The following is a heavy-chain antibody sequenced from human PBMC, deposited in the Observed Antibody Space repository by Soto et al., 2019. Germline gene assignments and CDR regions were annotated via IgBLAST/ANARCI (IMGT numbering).Heavy chain of an antibody. D-gene: IGHD3-10*01. CDR2: INHSGST. CDR3: ARGPRVLLWFGELSRKRVYYFDY. Sequence: SETLSLTCAVYGGSFSSYYLSWIRQPPGKGLEWIGEINHSGSTNYNPSLKSRVTISVDTSKNQFSLKLSSVTAADTAVYYCARGPRVLLWFGELSRKRVYYFDYWGQGTLVTVSS. V-gene: IGHV4-34*01. CDR1: GGSFSSYY. J-gene: IGHJ4*02.